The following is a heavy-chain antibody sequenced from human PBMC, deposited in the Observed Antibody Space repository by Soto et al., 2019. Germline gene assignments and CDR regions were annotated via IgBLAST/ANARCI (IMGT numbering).Heavy chain of an antibody. V-gene: IGHV3-30*18. D-gene: IGHD6-6*01. Sequence: QVQLVESGGGVAQPGRSLRLSCAASGFTFSSYGMHWVRQAPGKGLEWVAVISYDGSNKYYADSVKGRFTISRDNSKNTLYLQMNSLRAEDTAVYYCAKDQGASSGLDYWGQGTLVTVSS. CDR1: GFTFSSYG. J-gene: IGHJ4*02. CDR3: AKDQGASSGLDY. CDR2: ISYDGSNK.